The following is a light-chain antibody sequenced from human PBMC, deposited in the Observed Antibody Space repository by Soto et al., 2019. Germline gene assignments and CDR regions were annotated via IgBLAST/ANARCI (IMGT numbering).Light chain of an antibody. CDR2: GAS. CDR1: QSVSSN. Sequence: LVLTQSPGTLSLSPGERATLSCRASQSVSSNLAWYQQKPGQAPRLLIYGASTRATGIPARFSGSGSGTEFTLTISSLQSEDFAVYYCQQYNNWPPITFGQGTRLEIK. CDR3: QQYNNWPPIT. J-gene: IGKJ5*01. V-gene: IGKV3-15*01.